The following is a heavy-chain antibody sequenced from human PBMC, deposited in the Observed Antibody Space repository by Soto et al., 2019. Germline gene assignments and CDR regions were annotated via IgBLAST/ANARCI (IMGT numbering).Heavy chain of an antibody. CDR2: IGTAGDT. D-gene: IGHD5-12*01. Sequence: EVQLVESGGGLVQPGGSLRLSCAASGFTFSSYDMHWVRQATGKGLEWVSAIGTAGDTYYPGSVKGRFTISRENAKNSLYLQMNSLRAGDTAVYYCARGGSGGGYEIDYWGQGTLVTVSS. J-gene: IGHJ4*02. V-gene: IGHV3-13*04. CDR1: GFTFSSYD. CDR3: ARGGSGGGYEIDY.